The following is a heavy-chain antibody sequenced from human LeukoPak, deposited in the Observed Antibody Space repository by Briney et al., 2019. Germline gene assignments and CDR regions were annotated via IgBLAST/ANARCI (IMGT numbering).Heavy chain of an antibody. J-gene: IGHJ5*02. V-gene: IGHV4-61*02. CDR1: GGSISSGSYY. CDR3: AGPLNWFDP. CDR2: IYTSGST. Sequence: PSQTLSLTCTVSGGSISSGSYYWSWIRQPAGKGLEWIGRIYTSGSTNYNPSLKSRVTISVDTSMNQFSLKLSSVTAADTAVYYCAGPLNWFDPWGQGTLVTVSS.